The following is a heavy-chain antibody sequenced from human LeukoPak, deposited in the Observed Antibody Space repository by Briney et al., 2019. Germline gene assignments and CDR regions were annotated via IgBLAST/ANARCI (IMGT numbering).Heavy chain of an antibody. J-gene: IGHJ2*01. CDR2: INPNSGGT. Sequence: ASVKVSCKASGYTFTGCYMHWVRQAPGQGLEWMGWINPNSGGTNYAQKFQGRVTMTRDTSISTAYMELSRLRSDDTAVYYCAREIVLDWYFDLWGRGTLVTVSS. V-gene: IGHV1-2*02. CDR1: GYTFTGCY. D-gene: IGHD2-21*01. CDR3: AREIVLDWYFDL.